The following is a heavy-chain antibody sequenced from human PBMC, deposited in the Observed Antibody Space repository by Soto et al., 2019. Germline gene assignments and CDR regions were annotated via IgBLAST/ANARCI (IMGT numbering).Heavy chain of an antibody. J-gene: IGHJ1*01. CDR2: ISYDGSNK. CDR1: GFTFSSYA. CDR3: ASGGGYYDSSGWYFQH. V-gene: IGHV3-30-3*01. Sequence: QVQLVESGGGVVQPGRSLRLSCAASGFTFSSYAMHWVRQAPGKGLEWVAVISYDGSNKYYADSVKGRFTISRDNSKNTLYLQMNSLRAEDTAVYYCASGGGYYDSSGWYFQHWVQGTLVTVS. D-gene: IGHD3-22*01.